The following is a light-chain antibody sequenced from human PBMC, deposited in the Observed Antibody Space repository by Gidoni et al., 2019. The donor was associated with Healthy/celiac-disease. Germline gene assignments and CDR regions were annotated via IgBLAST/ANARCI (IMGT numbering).Light chain of an antibody. J-gene: IGKJ2*01. Sequence: EIVFKQSPATLSLSPGERATLSCRASQSVSSYLAWYQQKPGQAPRLLIYDASNRATGIPARFSGSGSGTDFTLTISSLEPEDFAVYYCQQRSNWPYTFVQXTKLEIK. CDR1: QSVSSY. CDR2: DAS. V-gene: IGKV3-11*01. CDR3: QQRSNWPYT.